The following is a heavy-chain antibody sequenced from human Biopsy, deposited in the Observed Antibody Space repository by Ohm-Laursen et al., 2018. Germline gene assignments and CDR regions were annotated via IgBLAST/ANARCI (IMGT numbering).Heavy chain of an antibody. CDR2: NIPILGTG. D-gene: IGHD3-9*01. J-gene: IGHJ1*01. Sequence: SVKVSCKAPGVTFSNYGVNWARQAPGQGLEWLGGNIPILGTGNYAQKFQDRVTVAPDTSTSTATMELRSLRSDDTAVYYCATKLTGYFHHWGQGTLVIVSS. CDR3: ATKLTGYFHH. CDR1: GVTFSNYG. V-gene: IGHV1-69*06.